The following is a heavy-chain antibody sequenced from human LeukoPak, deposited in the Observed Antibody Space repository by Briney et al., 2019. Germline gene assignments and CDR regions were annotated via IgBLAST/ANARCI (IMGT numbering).Heavy chain of an antibody. D-gene: IGHD3-16*01. CDR1: GYTFISYY. V-gene: IGHV1-46*01. CDR3: ARFGDYDHPGVDY. J-gene: IGHJ4*02. CDR2: IDPSGGST. Sequence: ASVKVSCKASGYTFISYYINWVRQAPGQGLEWMGIIDPSGGSTTYAQKFQGRVTMTRDTSTTTVYMELSSLRSEDTAVYYCARFGDYDHPGVDYWGQGTLVTVSS.